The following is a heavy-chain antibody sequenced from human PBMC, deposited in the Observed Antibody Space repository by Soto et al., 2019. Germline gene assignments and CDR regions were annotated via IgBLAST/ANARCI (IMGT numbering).Heavy chain of an antibody. CDR2: IGDSGRNT. V-gene: IGHV3-23*01. J-gene: IGHJ4*02. Sequence: EVQLLESGGDLVQPGGSLRLSCAASGFTFSSYAVSLVRQAPGKGLEWVATIGDSGRNTWYTDSVKGRFTVSRDNSKNALYPQMNRLRVQDTAVYFCGKGCGSYRPFDCLGQGTLVTGSS. CDR1: GFTFSSYA. D-gene: IGHD1-26*01. CDR3: GKGCGSYRPFDC.